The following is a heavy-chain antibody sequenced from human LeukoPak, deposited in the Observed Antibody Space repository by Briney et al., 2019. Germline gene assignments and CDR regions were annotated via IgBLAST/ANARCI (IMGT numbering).Heavy chain of an antibody. CDR3: ARRVPSYTDSSGYICY. Sequence: ASVKVSCKASGYTFTSHAISWVRQAPGQGLEWMGWISAYNGNTNYAQKLQGRVTMTTDTSTSTAYMELRRLRSDDTAVYYCARRVPSYTDSSGYICYWGKRTLVTVSS. D-gene: IGHD3-22*01. CDR1: GYTFTSHA. J-gene: IGHJ4*03. CDR2: ISAYNGNT. V-gene: IGHV1-18*04.